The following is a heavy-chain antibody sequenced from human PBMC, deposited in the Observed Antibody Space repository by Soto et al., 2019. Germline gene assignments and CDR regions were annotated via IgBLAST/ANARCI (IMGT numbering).Heavy chain of an antibody. J-gene: IGHJ6*02. Sequence: GASVKVSCKASGYTFTSYAMHWVRQAPGQRLEWMGWINAGNGNTKYSQKFQGRVTITRDTSASTAYMELSSLRSEDTAVYYCARTGAGYCSGGSCYSNYYYYGMDVWGQGTTVTVS. CDR2: INAGNGNT. V-gene: IGHV1-3*01. CDR3: ARTGAGYCSGGSCYSNYYYYGMDV. D-gene: IGHD2-15*01. CDR1: GYTFTSYA.